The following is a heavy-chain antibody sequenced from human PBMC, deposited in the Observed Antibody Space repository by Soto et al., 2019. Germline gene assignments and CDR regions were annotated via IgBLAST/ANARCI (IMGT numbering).Heavy chain of an antibody. CDR3: AREYYGSGSPFDY. Sequence: GGSLRLSCAASGFTFSNYNINWVRQAPGKGLEWVSSISGSIIYIYYADSVKGRFTISRDNAKNSLYLQMNSLRAEDTAVYYCAREYYGSGSPFDYWGQGTLVTVSS. D-gene: IGHD3-10*01. V-gene: IGHV3-21*01. CDR2: ISGSIIYI. J-gene: IGHJ4*02. CDR1: GFTFSNYN.